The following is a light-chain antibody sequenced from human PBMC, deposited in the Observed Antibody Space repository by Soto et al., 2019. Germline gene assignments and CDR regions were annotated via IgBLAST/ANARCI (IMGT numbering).Light chain of an antibody. CDR3: QQRGNWPPIT. V-gene: IGKV3-11*01. Sequence: EIVLTQSPATLSLSPGERATLSCRASHSVANYLAWYQQKPGQAPRLLIYDSFNRAPGIPARFSGSGFGTDFTLTISSLEPEDFAVYYCQQRGNWPPITFGQGTRLEIK. CDR1: HSVANY. J-gene: IGKJ5*01. CDR2: DSF.